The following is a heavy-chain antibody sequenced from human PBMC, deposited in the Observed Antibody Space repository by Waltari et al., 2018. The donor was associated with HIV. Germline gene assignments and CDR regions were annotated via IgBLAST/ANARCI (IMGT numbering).Heavy chain of an antibody. V-gene: IGHV3-23*01. CDR2: ISGSGGRT. Sequence: EVQLLESGGGLVQPGGSLRLSCAASGFTFNNYAMNWVRQAPGEGLKWVSVISGSGGRTYYADSVKGRFTISRDNSKNTLYLQMNSLRVEDTAVYYCAKCGEDYGDSRTSTWGQGTLVTVSS. J-gene: IGHJ5*02. CDR3: AKCGEDYGDSRTST. D-gene: IGHD4-17*01. CDR1: GFTFNNYA.